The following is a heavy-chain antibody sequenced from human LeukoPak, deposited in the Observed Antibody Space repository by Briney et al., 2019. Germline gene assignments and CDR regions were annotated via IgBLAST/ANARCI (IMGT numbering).Heavy chain of an antibody. CDR2: INPNSGGT. Sequence: ASVKVSCKASGYTFTGYYMHWVRQAPGQGLEWMGWINPNSGGTNYAQKFQGRVTLTADTSTSTVYMELSSLRSEDTAVYYCARDPTVITSSRITIFGGVKSPHNWFDPWGQGTLVTVSS. J-gene: IGHJ5*02. D-gene: IGHD3-3*01. CDR1: GYTFTGYY. V-gene: IGHV1-2*02. CDR3: ARDPTVITSSRITIFGGVKSPHNWFDP.